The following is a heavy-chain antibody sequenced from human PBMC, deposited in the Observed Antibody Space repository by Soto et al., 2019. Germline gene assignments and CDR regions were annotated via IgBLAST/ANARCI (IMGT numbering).Heavy chain of an antibody. J-gene: IGHJ3*01. Sequence: EEQLVETGGGLIQPGGSLRLSCAVSGFTVIRDYMNWVRQAPGKGLEWVSVIYSGGTTYHADSVKGRFTISRDNSGNTPFLQMNSLRAEDTAMYYCARSTEWNAFDLWGQGTMVTVSS. CDR2: IYSGGTT. CDR1: GFTVIRDY. CDR3: ARSTEWNAFDL. D-gene: IGHD3-3*01. V-gene: IGHV3-53*02.